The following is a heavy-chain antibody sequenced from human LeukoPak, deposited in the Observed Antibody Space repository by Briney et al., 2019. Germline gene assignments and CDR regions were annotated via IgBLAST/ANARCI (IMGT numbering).Heavy chain of an antibody. CDR3: ARGDGYCSGGSCMIFDY. V-gene: IGHV1-18*01. CDR1: GGTFSSYA. D-gene: IGHD2-15*01. J-gene: IGHJ4*02. Sequence: ASVKVSCKASGGTFSSYAISWVRQAPGQGLEWMGWISAYNGNTNYAQKLQGRVTMTTDTSTTTAYMELRSLRSDDTAIYYRARGDGYCSGGSCMIFDYWGQGTLVTVSS. CDR2: ISAYNGNT.